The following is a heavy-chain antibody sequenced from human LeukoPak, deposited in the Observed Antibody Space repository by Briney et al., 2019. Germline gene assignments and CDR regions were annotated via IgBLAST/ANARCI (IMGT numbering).Heavy chain of an antibody. Sequence: GGSLRLSCAASGFTFSSYSMNWVRQAPGKGLEWVSSISSSSSYIYYADSVKGRFTISRDNAKNSLYLQMNSLRAEDTAVYYCARVQRYYYDSSGYLDYWGQGTLVTVSS. J-gene: IGHJ4*02. V-gene: IGHV3-21*01. CDR1: GFTFSSYS. D-gene: IGHD3-22*01. CDR3: ARVQRYYYDSSGYLDY. CDR2: ISSSSSYI.